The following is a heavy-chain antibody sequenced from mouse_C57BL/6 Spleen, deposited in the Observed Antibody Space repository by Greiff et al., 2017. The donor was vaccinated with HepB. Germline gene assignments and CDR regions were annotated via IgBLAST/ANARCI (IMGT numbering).Heavy chain of an antibody. V-gene: IGHV1-82*01. D-gene: IGHD1-1*01. CDR3: ASEVATVVATGYFDD. Sequence: QVQLQQSGPELVKPGASVKISCKASGYAFSSSWMNWVKQRPGKGLEWIGRIYPGDGDTNYNGKFKGKATLTADKSSSTAYMQLSSLTSEDSAVDFCASEVATVVATGYFDDWGTGTTVTVSS. CDR2: IYPGDGDT. CDR1: GYAFSSSW. J-gene: IGHJ1*03.